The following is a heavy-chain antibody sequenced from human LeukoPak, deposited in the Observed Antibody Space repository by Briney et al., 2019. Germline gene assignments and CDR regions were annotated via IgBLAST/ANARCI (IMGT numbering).Heavy chain of an antibody. V-gene: IGHV1-18*01. CDR3: ARGEKPYDY. J-gene: IGHJ4*02. CDR2: INAYNGNT. D-gene: IGHD1-26*01. CDR1: GYTFTYYV. Sequence: ASVKVSCKTSGYTFTYYVISWVRQAPGQGLEWMGWINAYNGNTNDAQKFQGRVTMTTDTSTSTAYMELRSLTSDDTAVYYCARGEKPYDYWGQGTLVSVSS.